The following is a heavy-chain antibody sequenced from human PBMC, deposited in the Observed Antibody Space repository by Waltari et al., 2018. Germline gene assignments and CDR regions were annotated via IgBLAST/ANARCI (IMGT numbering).Heavy chain of an antibody. CDR2: ISSSSSYI. CDR3: ARDTRKWWLDQDPFFDY. D-gene: IGHD2-15*01. V-gene: IGHV3-21*01. J-gene: IGHJ4*02. Sequence: VQLQESGPGLVKPSETLSLTCAVSGYSISSGYYWGWIRPPPGRGLEWVSAISSSSSYIYYADSVKGRFTISRDNAKNSLYLQMNSLRAEDTAVYYCARDTRKWWLDQDPFFDYWGQGTLVTVSS. CDR1: GYSISSGYY.